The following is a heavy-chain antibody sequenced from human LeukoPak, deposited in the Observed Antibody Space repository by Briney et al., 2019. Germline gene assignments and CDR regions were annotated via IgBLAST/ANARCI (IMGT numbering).Heavy chain of an antibody. CDR3: ARDLLRCFDWDYMDV. V-gene: IGHV1-2*02. J-gene: IGHJ6*03. CDR1: GYTFTGYY. Sequence: ASVKVSCKASGYTFTGYYMHWVRQAPGQGLEWMGWINPNSGGTNYAQKFQGRVTMTRDTSISTAYMELSRLRSDDTAVYYCARDLLRCFDWDYMDVWGKGATVTVSS. CDR2: INPNSGGT. D-gene: IGHD3-9*01.